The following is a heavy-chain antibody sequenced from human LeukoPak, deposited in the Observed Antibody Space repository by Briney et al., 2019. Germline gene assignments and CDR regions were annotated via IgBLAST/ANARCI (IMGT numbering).Heavy chain of an antibody. Sequence: GESLKISCKGSGYSFTSYWIRWVRRMPGKGLEWMGIIYPGDSDTRYSPSFQGQVTISADKSISTAYLQWSSLKASDTAMYYCARQTGREDYYDSSGYYNWFDPWGQGTLVTVSS. D-gene: IGHD3-22*01. CDR1: GYSFTSYW. V-gene: IGHV5-51*01. J-gene: IGHJ5*02. CDR2: IYPGDSDT. CDR3: ARQTGREDYYDSSGYYNWFDP.